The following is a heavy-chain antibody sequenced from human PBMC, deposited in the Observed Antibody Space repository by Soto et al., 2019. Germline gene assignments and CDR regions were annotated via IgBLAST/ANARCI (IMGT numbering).Heavy chain of an antibody. Sequence: EVQLVESGGGLVQPGGSLRLSCAASGFTFTDHYMDWVRQAPGKGLEWIGRIRIKPRGYTTEYAASVTGRFTISRDDSQKAVYLQMNSLKTGDPAMYFFGRGTDHNTHFYMDVWGNGIMVTVSS. CDR1: GFTFTDHY. D-gene: IGHD1-1*01. V-gene: IGHV3-72*01. J-gene: IGHJ6*03. CDR3: GRGTDHNTHFYMDV. CDR2: IRIKPRGYTT.